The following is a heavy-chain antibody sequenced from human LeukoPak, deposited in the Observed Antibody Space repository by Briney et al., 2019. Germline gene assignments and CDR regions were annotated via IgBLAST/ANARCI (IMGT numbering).Heavy chain of an antibody. Sequence: PSETLSLTCAVYGGSFSGYYWSWIRQPPGKGLEWIGEINHSGSTNYNPSLKSRVTISVDTSKNQFSLKLSSVTAADTAVYYCARLSGIAVAGDWFDPWGQGTLVTVSS. V-gene: IGHV4-34*01. CDR2: INHSGST. CDR3: ARLSGIAVAGDWFDP. CDR1: GGSFSGYY. D-gene: IGHD6-19*01. J-gene: IGHJ5*02.